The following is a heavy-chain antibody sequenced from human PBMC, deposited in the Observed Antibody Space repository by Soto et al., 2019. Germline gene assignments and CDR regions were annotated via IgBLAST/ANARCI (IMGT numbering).Heavy chain of an antibody. V-gene: IGHV4-39*01. CDR2: IPYRGDT. Sequence: QVQLRESGPGVVKPSETLSLTCIVSGDSITRSSHYWGCFRQPPGKGLEWIGSIPYRGDTYYQPSLKIRWTRSVDTSKNQFSLKLSSVTAADTAGYCCARPIVYSLYTFDICGQGTMVTVSS. CDR1: GDSITRSSHY. CDR3: ARPIVYSLYTFDI. D-gene: IGHD2-15*01. J-gene: IGHJ3*02.